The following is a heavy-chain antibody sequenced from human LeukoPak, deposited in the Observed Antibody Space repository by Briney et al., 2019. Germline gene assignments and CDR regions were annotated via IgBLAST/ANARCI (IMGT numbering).Heavy chain of an antibody. CDR3: AKHLNYYDSSGTRRNFDY. CDR1: GSTFSSYA. CDR2: ISGSGGST. D-gene: IGHD3-22*01. Sequence: GGSLRLSCAASGSTFSSYAMSWVRQAPGKGLEWVSAISGSGGSTYYADSVKGRFTISRDNSKNTLYLQMNSLRAEDTAVYYCAKHLNYYDSSGTRRNFDYWGQGTLVTVSS. V-gene: IGHV3-23*01. J-gene: IGHJ4*02.